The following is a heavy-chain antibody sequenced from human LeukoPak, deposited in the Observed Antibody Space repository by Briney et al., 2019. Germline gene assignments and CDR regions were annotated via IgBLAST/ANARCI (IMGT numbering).Heavy chain of an antibody. Sequence: PSETLSLTCAVYGGSFSGYYWGWIRQPPGKGLEWIGNIYYSGNTYYNPSLKSRVAISVDTSKNQFSLKLSSVTAADTAVYYCARDGAWIFGALEVWGKGTTVTVSS. J-gene: IGHJ6*04. CDR3: ARDGAWIFGALEV. V-gene: IGHV4-34*01. CDR2: IYYSGNT. CDR1: GGSFSGYY. D-gene: IGHD3-3*01.